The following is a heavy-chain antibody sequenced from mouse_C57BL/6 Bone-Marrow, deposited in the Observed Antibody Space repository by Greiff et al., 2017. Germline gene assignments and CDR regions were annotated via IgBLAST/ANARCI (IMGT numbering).Heavy chain of an antibody. J-gene: IGHJ1*03. CDR1: GYSFTGYY. CDR2: INPSTGGT. CDR3: ARGTGDWYFDV. D-gene: IGHD4-1*01. V-gene: IGHV1-43*01. Sequence: VQLQQSGPEPVKPGASVKISCKASGYSFTGYYMHWVKQSSEKSLEWIGEINPSTGGTSYNQKFKGKATLTVDKSSSTAYMQLKSLTSEDSAVYYCARGTGDWYFDVWGTGTTVTVSS.